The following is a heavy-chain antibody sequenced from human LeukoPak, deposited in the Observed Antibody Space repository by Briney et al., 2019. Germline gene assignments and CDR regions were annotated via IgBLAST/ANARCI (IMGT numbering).Heavy chain of an antibody. CDR3: ARDKGVVGTLAP. J-gene: IGHJ5*02. V-gene: IGHV3-7*01. CDR2: IKNDGSET. Sequence: GGSLRLSCAVSGFNFRDHWMDWVRQAPGKGLQWVGHIKNDGSETYYLDSLKGRFSISRDNTNNALYLQMNSLRAEDTAIYYCARDKGVVGTLAPWGQGTLVTVSS. D-gene: IGHD2-21*01. CDR1: GFNFRDHW.